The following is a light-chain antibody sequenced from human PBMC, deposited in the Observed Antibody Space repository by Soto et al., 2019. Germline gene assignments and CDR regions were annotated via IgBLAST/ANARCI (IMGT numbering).Light chain of an antibody. CDR1: QSVSSSY. Sequence: EIVLTQSAGTLSLSPGERATLSYRASQSVSSSYLAWYQQKPGQAPRLLIYGTSKRATGIPDRFSGSGSGTDFTLTISRLEPEDFAVYYCQQYDRSPWTFGQGTKVEIK. V-gene: IGKV3-20*01. CDR3: QQYDRSPWT. J-gene: IGKJ1*01. CDR2: GTS.